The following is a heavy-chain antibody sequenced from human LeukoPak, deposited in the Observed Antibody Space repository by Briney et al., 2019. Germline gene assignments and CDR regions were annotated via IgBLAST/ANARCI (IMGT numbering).Heavy chain of an antibody. CDR2: IYPGDSDT. J-gene: IGHJ6*03. D-gene: IGHD3-3*01. CDR1: GYSFTSYW. Sequence: GESLKISCKGSGYSFTSYWIGWVRQMPGKGLEWMGIIYPGDSDTRYSPSFQGQVTISADKSISTAYLQWSSLKASDTAMYYCARREYYDFWSGRAEYYMDVWGKGTTVTVSS. V-gene: IGHV5-51*01. CDR3: ARREYYDFWSGRAEYYMDV.